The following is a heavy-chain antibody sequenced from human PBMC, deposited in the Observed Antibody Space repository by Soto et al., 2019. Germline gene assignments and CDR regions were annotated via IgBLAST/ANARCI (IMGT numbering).Heavy chain of an antibody. Sequence: HPGGSLRLSCAASGFTFSSYGMHWVRQAPGKGLEWVAVIWYDGSNKYYADSVKGRFTISRDNSKNTLYLQMNSLRAEDTAVYYCARDGDSSGSVPANYYYYYGMDVWGQGTTVTVSS. J-gene: IGHJ6*02. D-gene: IGHD6-19*01. CDR2: IWYDGSNK. CDR3: ARDGDSSGSVPANYYYYYGMDV. V-gene: IGHV3-33*01. CDR1: GFTFSSYG.